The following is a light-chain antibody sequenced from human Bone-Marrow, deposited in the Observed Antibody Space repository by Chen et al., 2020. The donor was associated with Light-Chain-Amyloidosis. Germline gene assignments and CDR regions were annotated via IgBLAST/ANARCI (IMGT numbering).Light chain of an antibody. V-gene: IGLV3-25*03. CDR2: RDT. J-gene: IGLJ2*01. Sequence: SYELTQPPSVSVSPGQTARITCSGDDLPTKYAYWYQQKPGQAPVLVIHRDTERPSGISERFSGSSQGTTATLTISGVQEEDEADYHCQSADSSGTYEVIFGGGTKLTVL. CDR3: QSADSSGTYEVI. CDR1: DLPTKY.